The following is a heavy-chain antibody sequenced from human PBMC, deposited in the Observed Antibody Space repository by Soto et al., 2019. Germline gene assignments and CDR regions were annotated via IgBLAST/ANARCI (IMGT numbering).Heavy chain of an antibody. CDR3: PRPGDMDV. CDR1: GYSFTTYW. V-gene: IGHV5-10-1*01. Sequence: GESLKISCNGSGYSFTTYWISWVRQMPGKGLEWMGKIDPSDSYTNYSPSFQGHVTISADKSISTAYLQWSSLKASDTAIYYCPRPGDMDVWCQRTMVS. J-gene: IGHJ6*02. CDR2: IDPSDSYT.